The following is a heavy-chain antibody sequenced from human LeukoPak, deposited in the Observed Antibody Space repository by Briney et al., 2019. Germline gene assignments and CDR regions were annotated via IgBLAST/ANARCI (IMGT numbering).Heavy chain of an antibody. CDR1: GYTFTSYY. CDR3: ARDGSPDDYGMDV. Sequence: ASVKVSCKASGYTFTSYYMHWVRQAPGQGLEWMGIINPSGGSTSYAQKFQGRVTMTRGTSTSTVYMELSSLRSEDTAVYYCARDGSPDDYGMDVWGQGTTVTVSS. D-gene: IGHD1-26*01. J-gene: IGHJ6*02. V-gene: IGHV1-46*01. CDR2: INPSGGST.